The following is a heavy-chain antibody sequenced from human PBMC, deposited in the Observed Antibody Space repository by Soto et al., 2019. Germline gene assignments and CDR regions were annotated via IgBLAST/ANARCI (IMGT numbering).Heavy chain of an antibody. V-gene: IGHV4-39*01. J-gene: IGHJ4*02. CDR1: GGSISSSSYY. D-gene: IGHD3-22*01. CDR2: IYYIGST. Sequence: QLQLQESGPGLVKPSETLSLTCTVSGGSISSSSYYWGWIRQPPGKGLEWIGCIYYIGSTYYNPSLKSRVTISVDTAKNQFSLKLSSVTAAETAVYYCARNGPPYYYDSSGYYSTDYWGQGTLVTVSS. CDR3: ARNGPPYYYDSSGYYSTDY.